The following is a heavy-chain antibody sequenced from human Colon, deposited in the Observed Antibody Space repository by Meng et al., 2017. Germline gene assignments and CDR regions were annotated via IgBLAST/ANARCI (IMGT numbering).Heavy chain of an antibody. CDR1: GGSISTYY. CDR2: NYYSGST. V-gene: IGHV4-59*08. Sequence: QVQLQQWGAGLLKPSETLSLTCAVSGGSISTYYWSWIRQPPGKGLEWIGNNYYSGSTNYNPSLASRVTISVDSSKNQFSLKLSSVTAADTAVYYCARHQNGGTYPLDYWGQGTLVTVS. J-gene: IGHJ4*02. CDR3: ARHQNGGTYPLDY. D-gene: IGHD3-16*02.